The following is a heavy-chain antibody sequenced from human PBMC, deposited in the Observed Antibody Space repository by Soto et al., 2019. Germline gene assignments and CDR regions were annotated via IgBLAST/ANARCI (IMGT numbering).Heavy chain of an antibody. D-gene: IGHD4-17*01. J-gene: IGHJ4*02. Sequence: EVQLVESGGGLVKPGGSLRLSCAASGSTFSIAWMSWVRQAPGKGLEWVGRIYSKTDGGTTDYAAPVKGRFTISRDDSPITLWLQMNSMKIEDTAVYYCTVYGSNAAFDSWGQGTRVSFSS. CDR3: TVYGSNAAFDS. CDR2: IYSKTDGGTT. CDR1: GSTFSIAW. V-gene: IGHV3-15*01.